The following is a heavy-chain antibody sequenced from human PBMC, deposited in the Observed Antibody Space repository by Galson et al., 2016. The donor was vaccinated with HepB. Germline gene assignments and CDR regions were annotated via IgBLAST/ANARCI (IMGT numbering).Heavy chain of an antibody. J-gene: IGHJ3*02. CDR1: GFTLSSYG. V-gene: IGHV3-33*01. D-gene: IGHD2-21*01. CDR3: ARDHTVDPGNRIWAFDI. CDR2: IWADGYNK. Sequence: SLRLSCAASGFTLSSYGMHWVRQAPGKGLEWVATIWADGYNKFYADSVKGRFTISRDSSKNAMSLQMNSLRVEDTALYYCARDHTVDPGNRIWAFDIWGQGAMVSVSS.